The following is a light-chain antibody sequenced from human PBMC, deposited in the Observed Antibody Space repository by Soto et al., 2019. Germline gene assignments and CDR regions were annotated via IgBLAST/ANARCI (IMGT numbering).Light chain of an antibody. CDR2: GAS. CDR3: QQYVSPPIT. CDR1: QSVTSSY. V-gene: IGKV3-20*01. J-gene: IGKJ5*01. Sequence: EIVLTQSPGTLSLSPGERATLSCRASQSVTSSYLVWYQQRPGQAPRLLVYGASSRATGIPDRFTGSGSGTVFTLTINRLEPEDFAVYYCQQYVSPPITFGQGPRLE.